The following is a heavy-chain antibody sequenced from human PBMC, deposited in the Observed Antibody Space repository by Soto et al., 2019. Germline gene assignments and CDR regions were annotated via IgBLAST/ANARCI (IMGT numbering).Heavy chain of an antibody. CDR3: ARGVLNGSYFWRGRFDP. J-gene: IGHJ5*02. D-gene: IGHD1-26*01. Sequence: QVQLVESGGGVVQPGRSLRLSCAASGFTFSSYAMHWVRQAPGKGLEWVAVISYDGSNKYYADSVKGRFTISRDNSKNTLYLQMNSLRAEDTAVYYCARGVLNGSYFWRGRFDPWGQGTLVTVSS. V-gene: IGHV3-30-3*01. CDR2: ISYDGSNK. CDR1: GFTFSSYA.